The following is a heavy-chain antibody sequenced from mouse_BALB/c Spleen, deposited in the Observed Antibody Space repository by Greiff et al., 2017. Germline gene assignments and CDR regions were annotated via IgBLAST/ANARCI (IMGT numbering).Heavy chain of an antibody. CDR1: GFTFSSYG. Sequence: EVHLVESGGDLVKPGGSLKLSCAASGFTFSSYGMSWVRQTPDKRLEWVATISSGGSYTYYPDSVKGRFTISRDNAKNTLYLQMSSLKSEDTAMYYCARQWTTATFYYFDYWGQGTTLTVSS. CDR3: ARQWTTATFYYFDY. D-gene: IGHD1-2*01. CDR2: ISSGGSYT. V-gene: IGHV5-6*01. J-gene: IGHJ2*01.